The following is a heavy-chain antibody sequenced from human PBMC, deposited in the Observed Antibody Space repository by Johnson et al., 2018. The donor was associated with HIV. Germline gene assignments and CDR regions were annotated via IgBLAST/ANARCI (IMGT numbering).Heavy chain of an antibody. D-gene: IGHD5-18*01. CDR2: IYSGGST. CDR3: ARDQGGYSYGFDAFDI. Sequence: VQLLESGGGLVQPGGSLRLSCAASAFTFSNYAMFWVRQAPGKGLEGVSVIYSGGSTYYADSVKGRFTISRDNSKNMLYLQMNSLRAEDTAVYYCARDQGGYSYGFDAFDIWGQGTMVTVSS. CDR1: AFTFSNYA. J-gene: IGHJ3*02. V-gene: IGHV3-66*01.